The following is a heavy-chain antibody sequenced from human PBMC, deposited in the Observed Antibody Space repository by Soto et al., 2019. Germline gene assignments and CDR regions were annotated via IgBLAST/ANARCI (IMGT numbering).Heavy chain of an antibody. J-gene: IGHJ4*02. CDR1: GFTFSGYS. Sequence: GALRISFEGSGFTFSGYSVNSVRQAPGKGLEWVSYISSGSKTIYYADSVKGRFTVSRDNAKNSQYLQMNSLRDEDTAVYYCVREDILGVRSFDYWGQGTLVTVSS. CDR2: ISSGSKTI. CDR3: VREDILGVRSFDY. V-gene: IGHV3-48*02. D-gene: IGHD3-9*01.